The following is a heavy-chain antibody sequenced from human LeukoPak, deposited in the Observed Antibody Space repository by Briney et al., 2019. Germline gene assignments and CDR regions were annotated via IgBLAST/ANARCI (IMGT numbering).Heavy chain of an antibody. Sequence: GESLKISCTGSGYMFTSYWIAWVRQTPGKGLEWMGIIYAGGPDTRYSPSFQGQVSISVDKSINTAYLQWRSLKASDTAMYYCGRSGHYGTDVWGQGTTVTVSS. CDR3: GRSGHYGTDV. D-gene: IGHD3-10*01. CDR1: GYMFTSYW. J-gene: IGHJ6*02. V-gene: IGHV5-51*01. CDR2: IYAGGPDT.